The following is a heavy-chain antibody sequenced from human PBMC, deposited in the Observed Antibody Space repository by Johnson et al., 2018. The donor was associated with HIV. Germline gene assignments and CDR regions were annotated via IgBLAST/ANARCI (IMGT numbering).Heavy chain of an antibody. CDR2: IKQDGSEK. Sequence: VQLVESGGGLVQPGGSLRLSCAASGFTFSNYAMHWVRQAPGKGLEWVANIKQDGSEKYYVDSVKGRFTISRDNAKNSLYLQMNSLRAEDTAVYDCARDEAAVRMVANDAFDIWGQGTMVTVSS. D-gene: IGHD6-13*01. CDR3: ARDEAAVRMVANDAFDI. V-gene: IGHV3-7*05. J-gene: IGHJ3*02. CDR1: GFTFSNYA.